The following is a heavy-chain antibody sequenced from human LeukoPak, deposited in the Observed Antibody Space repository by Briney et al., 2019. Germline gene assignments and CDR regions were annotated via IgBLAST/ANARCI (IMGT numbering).Heavy chain of an antibody. Sequence: SVKVSCKASGGTFSSYAISWVRQAPGQGLEWMGGIIPIFGTANYAQKFQGRVTITADESTSTAYMELSSLRSEDTAVYYRARGYSSGWSLYDYWGQGTLVTVSS. CDR2: IIPIFGTA. CDR1: GGTFSSYA. CDR3: ARGYSSGWSLYDY. J-gene: IGHJ4*02. V-gene: IGHV1-69*13. D-gene: IGHD6-19*01.